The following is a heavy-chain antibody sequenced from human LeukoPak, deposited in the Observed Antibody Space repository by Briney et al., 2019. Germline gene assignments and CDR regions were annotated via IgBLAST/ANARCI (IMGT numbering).Heavy chain of an antibody. CDR2: IYGDGSFT. CDR1: GFTFSNFW. V-gene: IGHV3-74*01. J-gene: IGHJ6*02. Sequence: SGGSLRLSCAASGFTFSNFWMHWVRQAPGKGLVWVALIYGDGSFTRYADSVKGRFTISRDNSKNTLYLQMNSLRAEDTAVYYCAKHIGYSSTLVQVWDYYYGMDVWGQGTTVTVSS. CDR3: AKHIGYSSTLVQVWDYYYGMDV. D-gene: IGHD6-13*01.